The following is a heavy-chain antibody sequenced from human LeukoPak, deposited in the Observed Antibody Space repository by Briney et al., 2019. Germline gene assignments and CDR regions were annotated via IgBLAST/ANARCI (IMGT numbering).Heavy chain of an antibody. J-gene: IGHJ6*03. CDR1: GGTFSSYA. CDR3: ARVPPSRIVGVTHYYYYYYMDV. D-gene: IGHD1-26*01. CDR2: IIPIFGTA. Sequence: GASVKVSCKASGGTFSSYAISWVRQAPGQGLEWMGGIIPIFGTANYAQKFQGRVTITTDESTSTAYMELSSLRSEDTAVYYCARVPPSRIVGVTHYYYYYYMDVWGKGTTVTVSS. V-gene: IGHV1-69*05.